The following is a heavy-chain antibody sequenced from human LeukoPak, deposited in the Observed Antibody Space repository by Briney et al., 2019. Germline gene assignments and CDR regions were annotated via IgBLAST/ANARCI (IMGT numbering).Heavy chain of an antibody. CDR1: GFTFSSYD. Sequence: GGSLRLSCAASGFTFSSYDMSWVRQAPGKGLEWVSAISGSGGSTYYADSVKGRFTISRDNSKNTLYLQMNSLRAEDTAVYYCAKLDQLLSGGMDVWGQGTTVTVSS. CDR2: ISGSGGST. J-gene: IGHJ6*02. D-gene: IGHD2-2*01. CDR3: AKLDQLLSGGMDV. V-gene: IGHV3-23*01.